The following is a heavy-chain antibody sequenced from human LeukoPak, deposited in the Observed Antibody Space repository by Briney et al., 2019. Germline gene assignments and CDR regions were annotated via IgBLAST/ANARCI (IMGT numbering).Heavy chain of an antibody. CDR1: GYTFTSYG. CDR3: ARAPIAVAGTGWFDP. V-gene: IGHV1-18*04. D-gene: IGHD6-19*01. CDR2: INAYNGNT. J-gene: IGHJ5*02. Sequence: GASVKVSCKASGYTFTSYGISWVRQAPGQGLEWMGWINAYNGNTNYAQKLQGRVTMTTDTSTSTAYMELRSLRSDDTAVYYCARAPIAVAGTGWFDPWGQGTLVTVSS.